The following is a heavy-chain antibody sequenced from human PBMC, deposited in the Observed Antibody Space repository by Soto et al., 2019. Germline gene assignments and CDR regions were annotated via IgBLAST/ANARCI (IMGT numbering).Heavy chain of an antibody. V-gene: IGHV3-23*01. CDR2: ISGSGDST. Sequence: GGSLRLSCATSGIIFRSYAMGWVRQAPGKGLEWVSAISGSGDSTYYADSVKGRFTISRDNSKNTLYLQMNSLRVEDTAIFYCAKKAEKHFDWMFYADSWGQGTLVTVSS. CDR3: AKKAEKHFDWMFYADS. CDR1: GIIFRSYA. D-gene: IGHD3-9*01. J-gene: IGHJ4*02.